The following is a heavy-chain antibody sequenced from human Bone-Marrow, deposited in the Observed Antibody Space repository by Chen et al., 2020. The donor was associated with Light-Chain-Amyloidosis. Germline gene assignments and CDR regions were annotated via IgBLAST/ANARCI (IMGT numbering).Heavy chain of an antibody. CDR1: GFTFDDYA. Sequence: EVQLVESGGGLIQPGGSLRLSCTASGFTFDDYAMHWVRQPPGKGVEWVAGLDGEEDSRGYADSVKGRFTISRDNAKNSLAHEMTRLRSEDTAFYYCTKDISPHMAGFDFWGQGMLVPVSS. CDR3: TKDISPHMAGFDF. V-gene: IGHV3-9*01. CDR2: LDGEEDSR. J-gene: IGHJ4*02.